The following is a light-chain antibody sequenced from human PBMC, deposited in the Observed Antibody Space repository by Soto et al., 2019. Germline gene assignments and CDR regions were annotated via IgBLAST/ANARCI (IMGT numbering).Light chain of an antibody. CDR2: DAS. CDR3: QHRYNWPLT. CDR1: QSIGNV. V-gene: IGKV3-11*01. Sequence: DIVLTQSPATLSLSPGERATLSCRASQSIGNVLAWYQQKPGQAPRLLIYDASNRATGIPARFSGSGSGTDFPLTISSLEPEDFAVYYCQHRYNWPLTFGGGSKVEIK. J-gene: IGKJ4*01.